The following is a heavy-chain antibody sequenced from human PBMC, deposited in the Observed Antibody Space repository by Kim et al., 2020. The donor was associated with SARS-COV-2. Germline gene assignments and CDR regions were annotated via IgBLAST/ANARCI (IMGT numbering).Heavy chain of an antibody. D-gene: IGHD2-2*01. V-gene: IGHV3-74*01. CDR2: INSDGSST. Sequence: GGSLRLSCAASGFTFSSYWMHWVRQAPGKGLVWVSRINSDGSSTSYADSVKGRFTISRDNAKNTLYLQMNSLRAEDTAVYYCARVRVVVPAAPHYGMDVWGQGTTVTVSS. J-gene: IGHJ6*02. CDR1: GFTFSSYW. CDR3: ARVRVVVPAAPHYGMDV.